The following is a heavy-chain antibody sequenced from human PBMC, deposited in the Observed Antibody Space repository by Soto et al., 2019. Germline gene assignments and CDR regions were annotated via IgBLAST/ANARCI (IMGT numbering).Heavy chain of an antibody. Sequence: ASVKVSCKASGHTFTSYGISWVRQAPGQGLEWMGWISAYNGNTNYAQKLQGRVTMTTDTSTSTAYMELRSLRSDDTAVYYCARDPRKRNYDILTGFLGMDVWGQGTTVTVS. D-gene: IGHD3-9*01. J-gene: IGHJ6*02. V-gene: IGHV1-18*01. CDR2: ISAYNGNT. CDR3: ARDPRKRNYDILTGFLGMDV. CDR1: GHTFTSYG.